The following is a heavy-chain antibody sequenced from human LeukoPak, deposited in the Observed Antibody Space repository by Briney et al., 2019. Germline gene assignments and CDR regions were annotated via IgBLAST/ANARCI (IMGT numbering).Heavy chain of an antibody. V-gene: IGHV4-38-2*02. Sequence: SETLSLTCSVSGYNINKGYYWGWVRQPLGKGLEWIGAIYHSGTTYYNPSLKNRLTFSVDTSNNQFSVRLRSVTAADTAIYYCGRYKSTLGPFDFWGQGSLVTVSS. CDR3: GRYKSTLGPFDF. D-gene: IGHD2/OR15-2a*01. CDR2: IYHSGTT. J-gene: IGHJ4*02. CDR1: GYNINKGYY.